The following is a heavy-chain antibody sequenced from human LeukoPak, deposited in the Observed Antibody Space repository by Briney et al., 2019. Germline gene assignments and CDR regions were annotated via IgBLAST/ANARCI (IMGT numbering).Heavy chain of an antibody. CDR1: GFTFSSYS. CDR2: ISSSSSTI. Sequence: GGSLRLSCAASGFTFSSYSMNWVRQAPGKGLEWVSYISSSSSTIYYADSVKGRFTISRDNAKNSLYLQMNSLRAEDTAVYYCARDTLYYDSSGYPIGYYYYYGMDVWGQGTTVTVSS. D-gene: IGHD3-22*01. CDR3: ARDTLYYDSSGYPIGYYYYYGMDV. V-gene: IGHV3-48*04. J-gene: IGHJ6*02.